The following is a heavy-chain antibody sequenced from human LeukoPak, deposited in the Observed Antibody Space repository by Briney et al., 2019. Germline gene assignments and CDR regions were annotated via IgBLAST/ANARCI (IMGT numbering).Heavy chain of an antibody. D-gene: IGHD6-19*01. V-gene: IGHV3-30*02. CDR1: GFTFSRFG. J-gene: IGHJ4*02. CDR2: IRYDGSNK. Sequence: GGSLRLSCAASGFTFSRFGMHWVRQAPGKGLEWVAFIRYDGSNKYYADSVKGRFTISRDNAKNSLYLQMNSLRAEDTAVYYCARFPVAGDDFDYWGQGTLVTVSS. CDR3: ARFPVAGDDFDY.